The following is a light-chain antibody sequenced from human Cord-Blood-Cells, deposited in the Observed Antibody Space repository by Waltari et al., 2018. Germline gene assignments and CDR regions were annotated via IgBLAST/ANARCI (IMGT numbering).Light chain of an antibody. Sequence: IVLTQSPGTLSLSPGERATLSCSASQSDSSSHLAWYQQKPGQAPRLLIYGASSRATGIPDRFSGSGSGTDFTLTISRLEPEDFAVYYCQQYGSSPFTFGPGTKVDIK. CDR2: GAS. V-gene: IGKV3-20*01. CDR3: QQYGSSPFT. J-gene: IGKJ3*01. CDR1: QSDSSSH.